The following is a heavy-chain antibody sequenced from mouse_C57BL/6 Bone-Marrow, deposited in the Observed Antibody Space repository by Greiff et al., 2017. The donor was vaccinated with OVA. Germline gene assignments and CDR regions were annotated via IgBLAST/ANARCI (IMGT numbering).Heavy chain of an antibody. Sequence: ESGPGLVKPSQSLSLTCSVTGYSITSGYYWNWIRQFPGNKLEWMGYISYDGSNNYNPSLKNRISITRDTSKNQFFLKLNSVTTEDTATYYCAREGTTVPYYFDYWGQGTTLTVSS. D-gene: IGHD1-1*01. J-gene: IGHJ2*01. CDR3: AREGTTVPYYFDY. CDR2: ISYDGSN. V-gene: IGHV3-6*01. CDR1: GYSITSGYY.